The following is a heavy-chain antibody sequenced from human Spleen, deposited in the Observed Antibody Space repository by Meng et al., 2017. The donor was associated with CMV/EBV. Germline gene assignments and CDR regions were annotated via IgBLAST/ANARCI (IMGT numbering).Heavy chain of an antibody. J-gene: IGHJ6*02. CDR2: IIPIFGTA. V-gene: IGHV1-69*05. Sequence: SVKVSCKASGGTFSNYATSWVRQAPGQGLEWMGGIIPIFGTANYAQKFQGRVTITTDESTSTAYMGLSSLRSEDTAVYYCARPTGITMVRGVAIGGMDVWGQGTTVTVSS. CDR1: GGTFSNYA. D-gene: IGHD3-10*01. CDR3: ARPTGITMVRGVAIGGMDV.